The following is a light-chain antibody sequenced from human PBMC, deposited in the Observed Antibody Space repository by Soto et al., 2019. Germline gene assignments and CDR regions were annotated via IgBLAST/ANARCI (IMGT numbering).Light chain of an antibody. Sequence: QSALTQPASVSGSPGQSITISCTGTSSDVGGYDYVSWYQQHPGKVPKLMIYEVFRRPSGISDRCSGSKSGNTASLTISGLQAEDEAHYECCSYTTTSTFVFGGGTKVTVL. CDR3: CSYTTTSTFV. CDR2: EVF. CDR1: SSDVGGYDY. V-gene: IGLV2-14*03. J-gene: IGLJ2*01.